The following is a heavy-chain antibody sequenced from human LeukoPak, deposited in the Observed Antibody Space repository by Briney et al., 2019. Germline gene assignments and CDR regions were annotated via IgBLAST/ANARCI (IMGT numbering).Heavy chain of an antibody. V-gene: IGHV4-59*08. Sequence: PSETLSLTCTVSGGSISSYYWSWIRQPPGKGLEWIGYIYYSGSTNYNPSLKSRVTISVDTSKNQFSLKLSSVTAADTAVYYCARSLLSIAVAGTNFDYWGQGTLVTVSS. CDR3: ARSLLSIAVAGTNFDY. J-gene: IGHJ4*02. CDR1: GGSISSYY. CDR2: IYYSGST. D-gene: IGHD6-19*01.